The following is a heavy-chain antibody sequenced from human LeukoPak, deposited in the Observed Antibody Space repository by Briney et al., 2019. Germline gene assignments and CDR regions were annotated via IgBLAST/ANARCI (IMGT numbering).Heavy chain of an antibody. CDR3: ARVSGRQQLAPVRWFDP. CDR1: GGSFSGYY. V-gene: IGHV4-34*01. J-gene: IGHJ5*02. CDR2: INHSGST. Sequence: SETLSLTCAVYGGSFSGYYWSWIRQPPGKGLEWIGEINHSGSTNYNPSLKSRVTISVDTSKNQFSLKLSSVTAADTAVYYCARVSGRQQLAPVRWFDPWGQGTLVTVSS. D-gene: IGHD6-13*01.